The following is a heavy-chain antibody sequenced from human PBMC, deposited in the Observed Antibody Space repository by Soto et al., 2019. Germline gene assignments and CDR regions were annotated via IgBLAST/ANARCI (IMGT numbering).Heavy chain of an antibody. CDR1: GYTFTSYA. J-gene: IGHJ4*02. CDR2: INAGNGNT. Sequence: GASVKVSCKASGYTFTSYAMHWVRQAPGQRLEWMGWINAGNGNTKYSQKFQGRVTITRDTSASTAYMELSSLRSEDTAVYYCARDSGPPGFFVVYYFDYWGQGTLVTVSS. CDR3: ARDSGPPGFFVVYYFDY. V-gene: IGHV1-3*01. D-gene: IGHD3-10*01.